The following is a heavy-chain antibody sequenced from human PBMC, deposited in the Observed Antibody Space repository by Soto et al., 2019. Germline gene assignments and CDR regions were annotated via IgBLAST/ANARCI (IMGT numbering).Heavy chain of an antibody. J-gene: IGHJ5*02. D-gene: IGHD3-3*01. CDR1: GYTFTSYA. Sequence: ASVKGSCKASGYTFTSYAMHWVRQAPGQRLEWMGWINAGNGNTKYSQKFQGRVTITRDTSASTAYMELSSLRSEDTAVYYCARNHAPYYDFWSGSRRGNWFDPWGQGTLVTVSS. CDR2: INAGNGNT. V-gene: IGHV1-3*01. CDR3: ARNHAPYYDFWSGSRRGNWFDP.